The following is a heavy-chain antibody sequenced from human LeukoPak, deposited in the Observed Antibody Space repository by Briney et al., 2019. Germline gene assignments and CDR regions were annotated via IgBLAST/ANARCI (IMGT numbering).Heavy chain of an antibody. D-gene: IGHD6-13*01. V-gene: IGHV4-34*01. CDR1: GGSFSGYY. J-gene: IGHJ5*02. CDR3: ARVVAAAFNWFDP. Sequence: SETLSLTCADYGGSFSGYYWSWIRQPPGKGLEWIGEINHSGSTNYNPSLKSRVTISVDTSKNQFSLKLSSVTAADTAVYYCARVVAAAFNWFDPWGQGTLVTVSS. CDR2: INHSGST.